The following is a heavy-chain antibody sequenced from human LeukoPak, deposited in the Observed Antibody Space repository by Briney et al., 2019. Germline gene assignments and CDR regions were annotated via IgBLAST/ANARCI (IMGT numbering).Heavy chain of an antibody. Sequence: SETLSLTCTVSGGSISSGGYYWSWIRQPPGKGLEWIGEINHSGSTNYNPSLKSRVTISVDTSKNQFSLKLSSVTAADTAVYYCARGIAAYSWDYWGQGTLVTVSS. CDR1: GGSISSGGYY. CDR3: ARGIAAYSWDY. D-gene: IGHD6-13*01. CDR2: INHSGST. J-gene: IGHJ4*02. V-gene: IGHV4-39*07.